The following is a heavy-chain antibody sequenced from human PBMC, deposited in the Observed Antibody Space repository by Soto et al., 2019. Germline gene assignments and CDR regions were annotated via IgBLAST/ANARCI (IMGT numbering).Heavy chain of an antibody. CDR3: AKDFSEKYYYYGMDV. CDR1: GFTFSSYA. Sequence: GGSPRLSRAASGFTFSSYAMHWVRQAPGKGLEWVAVISYDGSNKYYADSVKGRFTISRDNSKNTLYLQMNSLRAEDTAVYYCAKDFSEKYYYYGMDVWGQGTTVTVSS. CDR2: ISYDGSNK. J-gene: IGHJ6*02. V-gene: IGHV3-30-3*01.